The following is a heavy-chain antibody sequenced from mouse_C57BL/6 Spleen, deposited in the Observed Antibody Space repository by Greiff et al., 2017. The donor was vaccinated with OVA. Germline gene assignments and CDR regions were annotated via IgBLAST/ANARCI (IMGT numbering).Heavy chain of an antibody. CDR2: IWSGGST. D-gene: IGHD1-1*01. Sequence: VMLVESGPGLVQPSQSLSITCTVSGFSLTSYGVHWVRQSPGKGLEWLGVIWSGGSTDYNAAFISRLSISKDNSKSQVFFKMNSLQADDTAIYYCARDYYGSSYLWYFDVWGTGTTVTVSS. V-gene: IGHV2-2*01. J-gene: IGHJ1*03. CDR3: ARDYYGSSYLWYFDV. CDR1: GFSLTSYG.